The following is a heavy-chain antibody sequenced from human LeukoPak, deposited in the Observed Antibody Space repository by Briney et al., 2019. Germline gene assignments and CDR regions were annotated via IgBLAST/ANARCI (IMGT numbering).Heavy chain of an antibody. J-gene: IGHJ5*02. Sequence: ASVKVSCKASGGTFSSYAISWVRQAPGQGLEWMGGIIPIFGTANYAQKFQGRVTITADESTSTAYMELSSLRSEDTAVYYCARDFGYSSSRGGFDPWGRGTLVTVSS. CDR2: IIPIFGTA. CDR1: GGTFSSYA. D-gene: IGHD6-6*01. V-gene: IGHV1-69*13. CDR3: ARDFGYSSSRGGFDP.